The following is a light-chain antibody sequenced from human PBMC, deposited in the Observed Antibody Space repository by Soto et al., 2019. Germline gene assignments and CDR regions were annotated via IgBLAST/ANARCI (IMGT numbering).Light chain of an antibody. J-gene: IGKJ4*01. CDR3: QQYYSTPLT. CDR1: KSVLYSSNNKNY. Sequence: DIVMTQSPDSLAVSLGERATINCKSSKSVLYSSNNKNYLAWYQQKPGQPPKLLIYCASTRESRVPDRFSGSGSGTDFTLTISSLQAEDVAVYCCQQYYSTPLTFGGGTKVEIK. CDR2: CAS. V-gene: IGKV4-1*01.